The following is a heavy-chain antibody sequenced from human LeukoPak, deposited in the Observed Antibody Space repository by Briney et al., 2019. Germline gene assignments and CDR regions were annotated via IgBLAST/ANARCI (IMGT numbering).Heavy chain of an antibody. V-gene: IGHV3-7*03. D-gene: IGHD6-6*01. J-gene: IGHJ4*02. CDR3: ARDSLSYSSSSFDY. CDR1: GFTFSSYW. CDR2: IKQDGSEK. Sequence: GGSLRLSCAASGFTFSSYWMTWVRQAPGKGLEWVANIKQDGSEKYYVDSVKGRFTISRDNAKNSLYLQMNSLRAEDTAVYYCARDSLSYSSSSFDYWGQGTLVTVSS.